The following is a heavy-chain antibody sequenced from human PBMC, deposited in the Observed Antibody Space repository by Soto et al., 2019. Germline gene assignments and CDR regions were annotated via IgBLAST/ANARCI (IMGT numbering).Heavy chain of an antibody. V-gene: IGHV1-3*01. J-gene: IGHJ3*02. D-gene: IGHD3-22*01. CDR3: ARGTGYYYDSSGYPDDFDI. Sequence: ASVKVSCKASGYTFTSYAMHWVRQAPGQRLEWMGWINAGNGNTKYSQKFQGRVTITRDTSASTAYMELSSLRSEDTAVYYCARGTGYYYDSSGYPDDFDIWGQRTMVTVS. CDR2: INAGNGNT. CDR1: GYTFTSYA.